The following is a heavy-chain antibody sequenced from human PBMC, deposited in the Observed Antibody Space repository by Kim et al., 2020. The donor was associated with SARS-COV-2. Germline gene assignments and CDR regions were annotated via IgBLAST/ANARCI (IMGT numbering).Heavy chain of an antibody. V-gene: IGHV4-34*01. D-gene: IGHD3-3*01. CDR1: GGSFSGYY. CDR3: ARVPLRFLGARGDWG. CDR2: INHSGST. J-gene: IGHJ4*02. Sequence: SETLSLTCAVYGGSFSGYYWSWIRQPPGKGLEWIGEINHSGSTNYNPSLKSRVTISVDTSKNQFSLKLSSVTAADTAVYYCARVPLRFLGARGDWGWGQGTLVTVSS.